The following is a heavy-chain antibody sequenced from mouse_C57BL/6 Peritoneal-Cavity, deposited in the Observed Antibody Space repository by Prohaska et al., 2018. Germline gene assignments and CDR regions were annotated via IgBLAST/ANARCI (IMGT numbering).Heavy chain of an antibody. J-gene: IGHJ1*03. CDR3: ARNSESYYGSSDWYCDV. CDR1: GYTFTDYY. Sequence: QIQLQQSGPELVKPGASVQISCKASGYTFTDYYINWVKQRPEQGLEWIGWSYPGSGNTKYNEKFKGKATLTVDTSSSTAYMQVSSLTSEDSAVYIRARNSESYYGSSDWYCDVWGTGTTVTVSS. V-gene: IGHV1-84*01. D-gene: IGHD1-1*01. CDR2: SYPGSGNT.